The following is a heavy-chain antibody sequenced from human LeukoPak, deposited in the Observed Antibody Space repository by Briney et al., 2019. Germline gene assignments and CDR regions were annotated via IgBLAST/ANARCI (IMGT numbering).Heavy chain of an antibody. CDR2: IRSKANSYAT. V-gene: IGHV3-73*01. Sequence: GGSLRLSCAASGFTFSGSAMHWVRQASGKGLEWVGRIRSKANSYATAYAASVKGRFTIARDDSNNTAYLQMTRLKTADPAVYYSAQDTAIDYWGQASLVTVSS. CDR1: GFTFSGSA. CDR3: AQDTAIDY. J-gene: IGHJ4*02. D-gene: IGHD5-18*01.